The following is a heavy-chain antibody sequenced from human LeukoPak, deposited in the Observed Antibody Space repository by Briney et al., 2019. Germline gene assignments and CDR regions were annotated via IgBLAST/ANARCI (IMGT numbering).Heavy chain of an antibody. CDR1: GFTFSAYA. J-gene: IGHJ4*02. Sequence: GSLRLSCEASGFTFSAYAMTWVRQPPGKGLEWIGEVNLQGSTNYNPSLMGRVAISVDTSENHVSLQLTSVTAADTAVYYCAREGGPYRPLDYSGQGTLVTVS. D-gene: IGHD3-16*01. CDR3: AREGGPYRPLDY. CDR2: VNLQGST. V-gene: IGHV4-34*01.